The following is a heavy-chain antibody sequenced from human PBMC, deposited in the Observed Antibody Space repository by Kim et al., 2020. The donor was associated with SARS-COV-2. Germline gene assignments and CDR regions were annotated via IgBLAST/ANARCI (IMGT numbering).Heavy chain of an antibody. CDR1: GGSISSYY. D-gene: IGHD3-9*01. CDR2: IYYSGST. Sequence: SETLSLTCTVSGGSISSYYWSWIRQPPGKGLEWIGYIYYSGSTNYNPSLKSRVTISVDTSKNQFSLKLSSVTAADTAVYYCARSGVRYFDPFDYWGQGTLVTVSS. CDR3: ARSGVRYFDPFDY. V-gene: IGHV4-59*01. J-gene: IGHJ4*02.